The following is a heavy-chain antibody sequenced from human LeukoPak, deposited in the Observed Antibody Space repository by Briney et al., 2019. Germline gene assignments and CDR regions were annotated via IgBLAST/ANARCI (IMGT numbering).Heavy chain of an antibody. V-gene: IGHV1-46*01. CDR2: INPSGGST. D-gene: IGHD3-22*01. J-gene: IGHJ4*02. Sequence: ASVKVSCKASGYTFTSYYMHWVRQAPGQGLEWMGIINPSGGSTSYAQKFQGRVTMTRDMSTSTVYMELSSLRSEDTAVYYCARDWYYYDSSGYRLFDYWGQGTLVTVSS. CDR3: ARDWYYYDSSGYRLFDY. CDR1: GYTFTSYY.